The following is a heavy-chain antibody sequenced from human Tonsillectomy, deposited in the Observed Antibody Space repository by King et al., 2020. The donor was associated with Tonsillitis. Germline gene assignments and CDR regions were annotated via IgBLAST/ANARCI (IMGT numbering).Heavy chain of an antibody. CDR2: ILHSGGT. Sequence: LQLQESGPGLVKPSQTLSLTCTVSGDSISSSNYYWSWIRHYPGKGLEWIGYILHSGGTYYTPSLNRRVTMSVDTSKNQFSLKLTSVTAADTAVYYCAREVVVWSQGTLVTVSS. D-gene: IGHD2-15*01. CDR1: GDSISSSNYY. CDR3: AREVVV. J-gene: IGHJ4*02. V-gene: IGHV4-31*03.